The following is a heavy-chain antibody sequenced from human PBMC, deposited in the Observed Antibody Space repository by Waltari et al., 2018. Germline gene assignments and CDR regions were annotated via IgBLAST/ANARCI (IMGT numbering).Heavy chain of an antibody. V-gene: IGHV3-23*01. J-gene: IGHJ4*02. CDR1: GFTFGNYA. CDR3: ARDGARGGGSCYNY. CDR2: ISGSGDKT. D-gene: IGHD2-15*01. Sequence: EVQLLESGGGLVQPGGSLRLSCTASGFTFGNYAMGWVRQAPGKGLEWVSAISGSGDKTYYADSVKGRFTVSRDNSKNSLSLQMDRLRADDTALYYCARDGARGGGSCYNYWGQGSLVTVSS.